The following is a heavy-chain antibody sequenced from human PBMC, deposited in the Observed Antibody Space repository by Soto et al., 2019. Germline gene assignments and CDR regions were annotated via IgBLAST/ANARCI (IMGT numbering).Heavy chain of an antibody. J-gene: IGHJ4*02. CDR2: IRSKAYGEIP. Sequence: HPWGSLIVSCTVSVFTFRDYAVNWARQAPGKGLEWVGFIRSKAYGEIPEYAASVKGRFTIFRDDSKAIAYLQMNSLRAEDTAVYYCASIIEVAGDFDYWGQGTMVTVSS. V-gene: IGHV3-49*04. D-gene: IGHD6-19*01. CDR3: ASIIEVAGDFDY. CDR1: VFTFRDYA.